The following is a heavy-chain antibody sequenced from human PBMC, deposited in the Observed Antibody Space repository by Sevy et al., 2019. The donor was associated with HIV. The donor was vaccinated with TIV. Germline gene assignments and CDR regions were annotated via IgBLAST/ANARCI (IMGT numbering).Heavy chain of an antibody. CDR3: ARVNDILTGYYHY. J-gene: IGHJ4*02. V-gene: IGHV3-64*01. Sequence: GGSLRLSCAASGFTFSNYAMHWVRQAPGKGLEYVSAISSHGGSTYYDNSVKGRFTISRDNSKNSLYLQMGSLRAEDMDVYYCARVNDILTGYYHYWGQGTLVTVSS. CDR1: GFTFSNYA. CDR2: ISSHGGST. D-gene: IGHD3-9*01.